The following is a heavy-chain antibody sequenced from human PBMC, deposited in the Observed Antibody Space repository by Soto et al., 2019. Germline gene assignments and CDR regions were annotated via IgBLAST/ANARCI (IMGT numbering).Heavy chain of an antibody. D-gene: IGHD2-15*01. J-gene: IGHJ4*02. Sequence: PGGSLRLSCAASGFTFSSYAISWVRQAPGKGLEWVSAISGSGGSTYYADSVKGRFTISRDNSKNTLYLQMNSLRAEDTAVYYCAKPPGLLPYFDYWGQGTLVTVSS. CDR2: ISGSGGST. CDR3: AKPPGLLPYFDY. V-gene: IGHV3-23*01. CDR1: GFTFSSYA.